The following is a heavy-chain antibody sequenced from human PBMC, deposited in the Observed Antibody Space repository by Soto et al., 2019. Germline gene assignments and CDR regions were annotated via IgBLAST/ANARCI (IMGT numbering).Heavy chain of an antibody. CDR1: GFTFSSYE. J-gene: IGHJ2*01. CDR2: ISSSGSTI. Sequence: EVQLVESGGGLVQPGGSLRLSCAASGFTFSSYEMNWVRQAPGKGLEWVSYISSSGSTIYYADSVKGRLTISRDNAKNSLYLQMNSLRAEDTAVYYCARWGGAYWYFDLWGRGTLVTVSS. V-gene: IGHV3-48*03. CDR3: ARWGGAYWYFDL. D-gene: IGHD3-16*01.